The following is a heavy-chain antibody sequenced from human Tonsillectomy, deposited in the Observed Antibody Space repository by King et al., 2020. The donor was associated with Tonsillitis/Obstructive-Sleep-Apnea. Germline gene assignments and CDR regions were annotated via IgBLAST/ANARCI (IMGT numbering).Heavy chain of an antibody. J-gene: IGHJ5*02. D-gene: IGHD3-3*01. CDR3: AKAPGDDFWSGYLP. V-gene: IGHV3-23*04. CDR1: GFTFSSYA. CDR2: ISGSGGST. Sequence: VQLVESGGGLVQPGGSLRLYCAASGFTFSSYAMSWVRQAPGKGLEWVSAISGSGGSTYYADSVKGRFTISRDNSQNTLYLQMNSLRAEDTAVYYCAKAPGDDFWSGYLPWGQGTLVTVSS.